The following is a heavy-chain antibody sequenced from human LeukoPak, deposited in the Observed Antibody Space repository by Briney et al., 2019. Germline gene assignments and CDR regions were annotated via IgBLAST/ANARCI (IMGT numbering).Heavy chain of an antibody. D-gene: IGHD5-18*01. CDR3: ARANTAMSA. CDR1: GGSISSYY. Sequence: SETLSLTCTVSGGSISSYYWSWIRQPPGKGLEWIGYIYYSGSTNYNPSLKSRVTISVDTSKNQFSLKLNSVTAADTAVYYCARANTAMSAWGKGTLVTVSS. V-gene: IGHV4-59*01. CDR2: IYYSGST. J-gene: IGHJ5*02.